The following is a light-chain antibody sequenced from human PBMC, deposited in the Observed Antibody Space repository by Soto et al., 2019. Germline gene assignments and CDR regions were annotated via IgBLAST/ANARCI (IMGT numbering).Light chain of an antibody. CDR1: SSDVGGSNS. J-gene: IGLJ2*01. CDR3: SSYTTSSTPVV. CDR2: DVS. Sequence: QSALTQPASVSGSPGQSITISCTGTSSDVGGSNSVSWYQQHPDKAPKLLIYDVSNRPSGVSNRFSGSTSGNTASLTISGLQAEDEADYYCSSYTTSSTPVVFGGGTKLTVL. V-gene: IGLV2-14*01.